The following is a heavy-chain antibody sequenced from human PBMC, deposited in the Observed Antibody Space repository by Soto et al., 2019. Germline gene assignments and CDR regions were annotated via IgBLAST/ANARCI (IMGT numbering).Heavy chain of an antibody. J-gene: IGHJ4*02. V-gene: IGHV4-30-4*01. CDR2: IYYSGST. D-gene: IGHD3-3*01. Sequence: SETLSLTCTVSGGSISSGDYYWSWIRQPPGKGLEWIGYIYYSGSTYYSPSLKSRVTISVDTSKNQFSLKLSSVTAADTAVYYCARVSVDFWSFYYFDYWGQGTLVTVSS. CDR1: GGSISSGDYY. CDR3: ARVSVDFWSFYYFDY.